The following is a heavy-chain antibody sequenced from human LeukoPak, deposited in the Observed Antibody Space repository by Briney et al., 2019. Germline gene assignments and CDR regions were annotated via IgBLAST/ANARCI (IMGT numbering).Heavy chain of an antibody. CDR2: IRSKANSYAT. D-gene: IGHD3-22*01. J-gene: IGHJ4*02. CDR3: TRDRVVYDSSGYYRDYFDY. CDR1: GFTFSGSA. V-gene: IGHV3-73*01. Sequence: GGSLRLSCAASGFTFSGSAMHWVRQVSGKGLEWIGRIRSKANSYATAYAASVKGRFTISRDDSKNTAYLQMNSLKTEDTAVYYCTRDRVVYDSSGYYRDYFDYWGQGTLVTVSS.